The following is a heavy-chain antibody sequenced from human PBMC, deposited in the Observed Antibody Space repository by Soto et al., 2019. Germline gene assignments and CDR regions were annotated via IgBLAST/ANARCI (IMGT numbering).Heavy chain of an antibody. CDR3: ARPSGSYGDYAWSLAY. CDR2: VSAYSGHT. D-gene: IGHD4-17*01. J-gene: IGHJ4*02. Sequence: QVQLVQSGAEVKKPGASVKVSCKASGYAFGGYAISWVRQAPGQGLEWMGWVSAYSGHTDYAQNLQGRVSMTTETSTSTAYMEPGSLTSDDTAVYYCARPSGSYGDYAWSLAYWGQGTLVTVSS. V-gene: IGHV1-18*04. CDR1: GYAFGGYA.